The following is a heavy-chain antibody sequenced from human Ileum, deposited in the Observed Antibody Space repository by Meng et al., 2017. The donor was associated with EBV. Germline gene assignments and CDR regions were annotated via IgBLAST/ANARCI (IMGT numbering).Heavy chain of an antibody. J-gene: IGHJ4*02. Sequence: QVQPVQYGPGVKKPGASVKVSCKASDYTFMGYGVSWVRQAPGQGLEWMAWLGAHDGDTSHAPKFQGRVTVSADRPTATAYMELRSLRSDDTAVYYCARGTPGRSYSDYWGQGTLVTVSS. CDR3: ARGTPGRSYSDY. CDR1: DYTFMGYG. D-gene: IGHD3-10*01. CDR2: LGAHDGDT. V-gene: IGHV1-18*01.